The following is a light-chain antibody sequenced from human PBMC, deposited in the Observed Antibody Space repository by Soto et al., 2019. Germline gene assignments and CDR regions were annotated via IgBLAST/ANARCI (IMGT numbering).Light chain of an antibody. CDR1: QSLLHSNGYNY. CDR3: MQALQTPVT. J-gene: IGKJ5*01. CDR2: LGS. V-gene: IGKV2-28*01. Sequence: DIVMTQSPLSLPVTPGEPASISCRSSQSLLHSNGYNYLDWYLQKPGQSPQLLIYLGSNRDSGVPDGFSGSGSGTEFTLKISRVEAEYVGVYYCMQALQTPVTFGQGTRLEIK.